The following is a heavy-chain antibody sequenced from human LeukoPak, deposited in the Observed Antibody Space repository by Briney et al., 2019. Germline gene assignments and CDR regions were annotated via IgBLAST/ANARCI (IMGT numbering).Heavy chain of an antibody. Sequence: ASVKVSCKASGYTFTSYGISWVRQAPGQGLQWMGWISAYNGNTNYAQKLQGRVTVTTDTSTSTAYMELRSLRSDDTAVYYCARDKGYYDFWSGYYPSFDYWGQGTLVTVSS. J-gene: IGHJ4*02. V-gene: IGHV1-18*01. CDR1: GYTFTSYG. CDR3: ARDKGYYDFWSGYYPSFDY. CDR2: ISAYNGNT. D-gene: IGHD3-3*01.